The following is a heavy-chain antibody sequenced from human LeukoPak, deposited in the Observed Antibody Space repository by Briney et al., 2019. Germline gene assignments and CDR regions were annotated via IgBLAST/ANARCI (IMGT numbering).Heavy chain of an antibody. V-gene: IGHV3-33*01. J-gene: IGHJ5*02. D-gene: IGHD5-18*01. CDR2: IWYDGSNK. CDR3: AREGSDSYGSTNWFDP. Sequence: GGSLRLSCAASGFTFSSYGMHWVRQAPGKGLEWVAVIWYDGSNKYYADSVKGRFTISRDNSKNTLYLQMNSLRVEDTAVYYCAREGSDSYGSTNWFDPWGQGALVPVSS. CDR1: GFTFSSYG.